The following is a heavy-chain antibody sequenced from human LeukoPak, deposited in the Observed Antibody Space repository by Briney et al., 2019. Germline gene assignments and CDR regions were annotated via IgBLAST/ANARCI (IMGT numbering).Heavy chain of an antibody. CDR3: ARHAHSSAWYLVGDAFDI. J-gene: IGHJ3*02. CDR2: IFYIGST. V-gene: IGHV4-39*01. CDR1: GGSISSNSDY. Sequence: PSETLSLTCTVSGGSISSNSDYWGWIRQPPGKGLEWLGTIFYIGSTYYNPSLMSRVTISVDTSKNQFSLKPNSVTAADTAVYYCARHAHSSAWYLVGDAFDIWGHGTMVTVSS. D-gene: IGHD6-19*01.